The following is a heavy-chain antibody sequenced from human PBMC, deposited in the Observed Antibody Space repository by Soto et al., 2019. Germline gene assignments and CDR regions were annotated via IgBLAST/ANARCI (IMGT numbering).Heavy chain of an antibody. J-gene: IGHJ3*02. D-gene: IGHD2-15*01. CDR1: GFTFSSYW. V-gene: IGHV3-7*03. CDR2: IKQDGSEK. CDR3: ARESVGSDAFDI. Sequence: GSLRLSCAASGFTFSSYWMSWVRQAPGKGLEWVANIKQDGSEKYYVDSVKGRFTIPRDNAKNSLYLQMNSLRAEDTAVYYCARESVGSDAFDIWGQGTMVTVSS.